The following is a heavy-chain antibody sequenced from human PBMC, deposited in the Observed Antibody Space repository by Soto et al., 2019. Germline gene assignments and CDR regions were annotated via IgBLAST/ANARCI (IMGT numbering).Heavy chain of an antibody. V-gene: IGHV4-39*01. CDR2: IYYSGST. CDR1: GGSIITSYY. Sequence: PSETLSLTCSVSGGSIITSYYWAWIRQPPGQGLEWIGSIYYSGSTYYNPSLKSRVTIFVDTSQSQFSLILGSVTAADTAVYYCARGFTVTLDPYYYYYYGMDVWGQGTTVTVSS. D-gene: IGHD4-17*01. J-gene: IGHJ6*02. CDR3: ARGFTVTLDPYYYYYYGMDV.